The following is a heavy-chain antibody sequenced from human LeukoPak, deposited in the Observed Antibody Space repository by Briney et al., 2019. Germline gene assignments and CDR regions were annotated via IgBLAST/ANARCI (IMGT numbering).Heavy chain of an antibody. Sequence: ASVKVSCKASGYTFTGYYMHWVRQAPGQGLEWMGWINPNSGGTNYAQKFQGRVTMISDTSISTAYMDLGRLTSDDTAVYYCATGGPMIAVVITSRPFDIWGQGTLVIVSS. D-gene: IGHD3-22*01. CDR2: INPNSGGT. CDR3: ATGGPMIAVVITSRPFDI. CDR1: GYTFTGYY. V-gene: IGHV1-2*02. J-gene: IGHJ4*02.